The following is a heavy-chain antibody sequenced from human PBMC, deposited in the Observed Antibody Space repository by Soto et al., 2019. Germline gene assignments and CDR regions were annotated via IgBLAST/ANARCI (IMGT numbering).Heavy chain of an antibody. J-gene: IGHJ4*02. D-gene: IGHD3-10*01. CDR1: GGSISSYY. Sequence: SETLSLTCTVSGGSISSYYWSWIRQPPGRGLEWIGYIYYSGSTNYNPSLKSRVTISVDTSKNQFSLKLSSVTAADTAVYYCASISRGGRRGLGYWGQGTLVTVSS. CDR3: ASISRGGRRGLGY. CDR2: IYYSGST. V-gene: IGHV4-59*01.